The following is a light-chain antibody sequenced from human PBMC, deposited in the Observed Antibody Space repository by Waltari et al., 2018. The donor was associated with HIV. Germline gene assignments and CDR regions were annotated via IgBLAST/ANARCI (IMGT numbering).Light chain of an antibody. J-gene: IGLJ1*01. V-gene: IGLV7-43*01. CDR1: TGAVTSGYY. CDR3: LLTYGGAQRYV. CDR2: STS. Sequence: QTVVTQEPSLTVSPGGTVTLTCASSTGAVTSGYYPNWFQQKPGQAPRALIYSTSNSHSWTPARFSGSLLGGKAALTLSGVQPEDEAEYYCLLTYGGAQRYVFGTGTKVIVL.